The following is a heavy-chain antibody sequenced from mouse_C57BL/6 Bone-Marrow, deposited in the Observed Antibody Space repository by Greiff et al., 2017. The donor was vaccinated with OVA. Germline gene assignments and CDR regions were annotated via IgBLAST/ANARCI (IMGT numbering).Heavy chain of an antibody. CDR3: ARDDLYYYGRSYYVDD. D-gene: IGHD1-1*01. V-gene: IGHV1-69*01. J-gene: IGHJ2*01. CDR1: GYTFTSYW. CDR2: IDPSDSYT. Sequence: QVQLQQPGAELVMPGASVKLSCKASGYTFTSYWMHWVKQRPGQGLEWIGEIDPSDSYTNYNQKFKGKSTLTVDKSSSTAYMQLSSLTSEDSAVYYCARDDLYYYGRSYYVDDWGKGKTRTGAS.